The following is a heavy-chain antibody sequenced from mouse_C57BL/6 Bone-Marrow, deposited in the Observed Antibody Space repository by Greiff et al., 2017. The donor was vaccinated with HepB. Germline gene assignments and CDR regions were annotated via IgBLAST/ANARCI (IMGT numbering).Heavy chain of an antibody. V-gene: IGHV14-1*01. CDR2: IDPEDGDT. CDR3: TRRNGSRTWFAY. J-gene: IGHJ3*01. Sequence: VQLQQSGAELVRPGASVKLSCTASGFNIKDYYMHWVKQRPEQGLEWIGRIDPEDGDTEYAPKFQGKATMTADTSSNTAYLQLSSLTSEDTAVYYCTRRNGSRTWFAYWGQGTLVTVSS. D-gene: IGHD1-1*01. CDR1: GFNIKDYY.